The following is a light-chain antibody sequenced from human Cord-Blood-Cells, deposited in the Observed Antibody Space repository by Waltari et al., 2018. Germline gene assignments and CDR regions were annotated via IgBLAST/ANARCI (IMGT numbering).Light chain of an antibody. V-gene: IGKV3-15*01. CDR2: GAS. Sequence: EIVMTKSPATLSVSPGERATLSCRASQSVSSNLAWYQQKPAQAPRLLIYGASTRATGIPARFSGSGSGTEFTLTISSLQSEDFAVDYCQQYNNWPTFGQGTKVEIK. CDR1: QSVSSN. J-gene: IGKJ1*01. CDR3: QQYNNWPT.